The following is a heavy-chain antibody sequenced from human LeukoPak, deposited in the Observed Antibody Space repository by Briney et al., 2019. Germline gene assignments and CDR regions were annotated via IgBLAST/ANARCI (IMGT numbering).Heavy chain of an antibody. J-gene: IGHJ4*02. D-gene: IGHD3-10*01. Sequence: SETLSHTCTVSGGSISSYYWSWIRQPPGKGLEWIGYIYYSGSTNYNPSLKSRVTISVDTSKNQFSLKLSSVTAADTAMYYCAVLVHYYGSGYFDYWGQGTLVTVSS. CDR1: GGSISSYY. V-gene: IGHV4-59*01. CDR3: AVLVHYYGSGYFDY. CDR2: IYYSGST.